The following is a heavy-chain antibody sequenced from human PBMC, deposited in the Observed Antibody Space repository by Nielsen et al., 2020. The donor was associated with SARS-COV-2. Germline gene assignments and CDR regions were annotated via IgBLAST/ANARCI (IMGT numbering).Heavy chain of an antibody. J-gene: IGHJ4*02. CDR2: ISAYNGNT. D-gene: IGHD4-17*01. V-gene: IGHV1-18*01. CDR3: ARGDSTVTTYYFDY. CDR1: GGTFSSYA. Sequence: ASVKVSCKASGGTFSSYAISWVRQAPGQGLEWMGWISAYNGNTNYAQKLQGRVTMTTDTSTSTAYMELRSLRSDDTAVYYCARGDSTVTTYYFDYWGQGTLVTVSS.